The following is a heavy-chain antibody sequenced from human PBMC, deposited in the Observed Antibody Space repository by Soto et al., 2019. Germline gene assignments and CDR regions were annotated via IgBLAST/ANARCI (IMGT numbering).Heavy chain of an antibody. D-gene: IGHD2-2*01. J-gene: IGHJ6*02. V-gene: IGHV3-15*07. CDR1: GFTFSNAW. Sequence: GGSLRLSCAASGFTFSNAWMNWVRQAPGKGLEWVGRIKSKTDGGTTDYAAPVKGRFTISRDDSKNTLYLQMNSLKTEDTAVYYCTSPFYGSTTYASHVAYYYYGMDVWGQGTTVTVSS. CDR2: IKSKTDGGTT. CDR3: TSPFYGSTTYASHVAYYYYGMDV.